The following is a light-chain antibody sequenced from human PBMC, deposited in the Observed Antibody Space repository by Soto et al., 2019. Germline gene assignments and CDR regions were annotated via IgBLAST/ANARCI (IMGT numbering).Light chain of an antibody. J-gene: IGLJ1*01. CDR1: SNDVGAYNY. CDR2: DVS. V-gene: IGLV2-11*01. Sequence: QSVLTQPRSVSGSPGQSVIISCTGTSNDVGAYNYVSWYQQHPGKAPKLVIYDVSKRPSGVPARFSGSKSGNTASLTISGLQAEDEADYFCCSYAVRDTFSVFGTGTKVTVL. CDR3: CSYAVRDTFSV.